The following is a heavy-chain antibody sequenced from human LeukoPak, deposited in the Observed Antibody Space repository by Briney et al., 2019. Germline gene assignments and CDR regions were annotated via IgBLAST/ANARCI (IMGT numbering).Heavy chain of an antibody. J-gene: IGHJ6*02. CDR2: ISSSSSYI. V-gene: IGHV3-21*01. CDR1: GFTFSSYS. Sequence: GGSLGLSCAASGFTFSSYSMNWVRQAPGKGLEWVSSISSSSSYIYYADSVKGRFTISRDNAKNSLYLQMNSLRAEDTAVYYCARASQPDFWSGNYGMDVWGQGTTVTVSS. D-gene: IGHD3-3*01. CDR3: ARASQPDFWSGNYGMDV.